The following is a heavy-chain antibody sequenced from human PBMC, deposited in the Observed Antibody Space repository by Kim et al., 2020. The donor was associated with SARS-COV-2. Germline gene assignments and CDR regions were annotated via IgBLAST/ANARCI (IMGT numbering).Heavy chain of an antibody. CDR2: IYYSGST. CDR1: GGSISSGGYY. Sequence: SETLSLTCTVSGGSISSGGYYWSGIRQHPGKGLEWIGYIYYSGSTYYNPSLKSRVTISVDTSKNQFSLKLSSLTAADTAVYYCARAPRGGVITFGGVISGGFDYWGQGTLVTVSS. CDR3: ARAPRGGVITFGGVISGGFDY. V-gene: IGHV4-31*03. J-gene: IGHJ4*02. D-gene: IGHD3-16*02.